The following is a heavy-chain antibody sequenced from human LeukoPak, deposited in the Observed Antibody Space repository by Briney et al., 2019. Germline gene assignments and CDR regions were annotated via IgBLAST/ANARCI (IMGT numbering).Heavy chain of an antibody. CDR2: TYYRSKWYN. J-gene: IGHJ6*04. Sequence: SQTLSLTCALSGDTVSSNRASWNWIRQSPSRGLEWLGRTYYRSKWYNDYAVSVKSRITINPDTSKNQFSLLLNSVTPEDTAVYYCARAVVANSYDYYGVDVWGEGTTVTVSS. V-gene: IGHV6-1*01. CDR3: ARAVVANSYDYYGVDV. CDR1: GDTVSSNRAS. D-gene: IGHD2-15*01.